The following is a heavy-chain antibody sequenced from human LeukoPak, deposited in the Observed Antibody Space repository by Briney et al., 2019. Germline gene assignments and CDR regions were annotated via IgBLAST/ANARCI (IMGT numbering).Heavy chain of an antibody. V-gene: IGHV4-59*01. Sequence: PSETLSLTCTVSGGSISSYYWNWIRQPPGKGLEWIGYIYYSGSTNYNPSLESRVTISVDTSKTQFSLKLTSVTAADMAVYYCARVEAATTNPRFDYWGQGTLVTVSS. J-gene: IGHJ4*02. CDR1: GGSISSYY. CDR3: ARVEAATTNPRFDY. CDR2: IYYSGST. D-gene: IGHD5-24*01.